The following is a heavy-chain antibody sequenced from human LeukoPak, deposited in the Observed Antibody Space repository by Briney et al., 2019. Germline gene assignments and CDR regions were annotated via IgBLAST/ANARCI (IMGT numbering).Heavy chain of an antibody. D-gene: IGHD3-10*01. CDR3: ARQYGSGSYEDY. J-gene: IGHJ4*02. Sequence: SETLSLTCTVSGGSIGSSNYYWGWIRQPPGKGLEWIGSIYYSGSTYYNSSLKSRAIISIDTSKNQLSLNLSSVTAADTAVYYCARQYGSGSYEDYWGQGTLVTVSS. CDR2: IYYSGST. CDR1: GGSIGSSNYY. V-gene: IGHV4-39*01.